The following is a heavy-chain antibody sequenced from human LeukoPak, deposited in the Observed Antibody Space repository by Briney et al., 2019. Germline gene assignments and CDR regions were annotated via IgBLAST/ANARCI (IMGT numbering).Heavy chain of an antibody. J-gene: IGHJ4*02. V-gene: IGHV1-24*01. CDR2: FDPADGET. CDR1: GYTLNELS. D-gene: IGHD4-23*01. CDR3: AADGGGLSSVVTPRSSPFDY. Sequence: ASVKVSCKVSGYTLNELSMHWVRQAPGKGLEWMGGFDPADGETVYAHRFQGRLTMTEDTSTNTDYMELTSLRSEDTAVYYCAADGGGLSSVVTPRSSPFDYWGQGTLVTVSS.